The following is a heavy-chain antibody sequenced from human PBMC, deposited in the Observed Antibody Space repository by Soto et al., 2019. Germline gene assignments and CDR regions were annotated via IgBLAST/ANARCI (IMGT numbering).Heavy chain of an antibody. CDR2: ISDDGSIK. CDR1: GFSFTTYA. D-gene: IGHD5-18*01. Sequence: GGSLRLSCAASGFSFTTYAMHWVRQAPGKGLEWVAVISDDGSIKYYADSVKGRFTISRDNSKNTFYLQMNSLSGDDKALYYCARPIETAMDPRDYRGQGALVTVSS. J-gene: IGHJ4*02. V-gene: IGHV3-30-3*01. CDR3: ARPIETAMDPRDY.